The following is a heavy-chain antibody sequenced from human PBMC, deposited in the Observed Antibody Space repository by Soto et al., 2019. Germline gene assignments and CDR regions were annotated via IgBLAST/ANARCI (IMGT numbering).Heavy chain of an antibody. D-gene: IGHD2-8*01. V-gene: IGHV3-33*01. CDR3: ARDPISMVYASNWFDP. CDR2: IWYDGSNK. J-gene: IGHJ5*02. CDR1: GLTLSGYG. Sequence: QVQLVESGGGVVQPGGSWRLSCEASGLTLSGYGMHGVRRAPGRGLGWVAVIWYDGSNKYYADSVKGRFTISRDNSKNTLYLQMNSLRAEDTAVYYCARDPISMVYASNWFDPWGQGTLVTVSS.